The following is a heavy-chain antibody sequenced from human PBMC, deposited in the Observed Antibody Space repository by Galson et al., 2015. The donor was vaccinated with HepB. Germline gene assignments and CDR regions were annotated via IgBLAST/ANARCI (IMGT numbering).Heavy chain of an antibody. Sequence: SVKVSCKASGYTFTSYGISWVRQAPGQGLEWMGWISAYNGNTNYAQKLQGRVTMTTDTSTSTAYMELRSLRSDDTAVYYCARELGYCSGGSCYYYYGMDVWGQGTTVTVSS. CDR3: ARELGYCSGGSCYYYYGMDV. V-gene: IGHV1-18*01. CDR2: ISAYNGNT. J-gene: IGHJ6*02. D-gene: IGHD2-15*01. CDR1: GYTFTSYG.